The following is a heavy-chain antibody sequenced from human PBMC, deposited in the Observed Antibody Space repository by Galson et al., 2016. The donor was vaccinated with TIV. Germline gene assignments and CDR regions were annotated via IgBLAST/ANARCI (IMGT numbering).Heavy chain of an antibody. Sequence: SVKVSCKASGYTFTNYDINWVRQASGQGLEWMGWMNPNSGNTGYAQKFRGRVTLTRITSLRTAYMELSSLTSEDTAVYYCARSGAYGDYWGQGTLVAVSS. J-gene: IGHJ4*02. CDR3: ARSGAYGDY. D-gene: IGHD4-17*01. V-gene: IGHV1-8*02. CDR2: MNPNSGNT. CDR1: GYTFTNYD.